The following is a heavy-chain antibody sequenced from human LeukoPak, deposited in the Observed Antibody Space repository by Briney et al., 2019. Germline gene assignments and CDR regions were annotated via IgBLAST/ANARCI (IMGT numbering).Heavy chain of an antibody. Sequence: PGGSLRLSCAVSGITLSNYGMSWVRQAPGKGLEWVSAISGSGGSTYYADSVKGRFTISRDNSKNTLYLQMNSLRAEDTAVYYCAKALAIYYYDSSGSQSDYWGQGTLVTVSS. J-gene: IGHJ4*02. CDR2: ISGSGGST. D-gene: IGHD3-22*01. CDR3: AKALAIYYYDSSGSQSDY. V-gene: IGHV3-23*01. CDR1: GITLSNYG.